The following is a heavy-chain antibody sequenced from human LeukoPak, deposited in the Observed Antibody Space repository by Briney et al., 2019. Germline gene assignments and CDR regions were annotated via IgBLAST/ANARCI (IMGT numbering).Heavy chain of an antibody. V-gene: IGHV4-4*07. D-gene: IGHD3-22*01. CDR1: GGSISSYY. CDR3: ARQGDSSGYYWRYYFDY. CDR2: IYTSGST. Sequence: PSETLSLTCTVSGGSISSYYWSWIRQPAGKGLEWIGRIYTSGSTNYNPSLKSRVTMSVDTSKNQFSLKLSSVTAADTAVYYCARQGDSSGYYWRYYFDYWGQGTLVTVSS. J-gene: IGHJ4*02.